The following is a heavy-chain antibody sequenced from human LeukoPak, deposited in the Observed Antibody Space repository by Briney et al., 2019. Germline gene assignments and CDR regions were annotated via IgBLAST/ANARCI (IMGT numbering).Heavy chain of an antibody. V-gene: IGHV3-30*02. CDR2: IGYAGINK. J-gene: IGHJ6*03. Sequence: GGSLRLSCAASTFAFSSYAVTWVRQAPGKGLEWVAVIGYAGINKHYADSLKGRFTISRDSSKSTVYLQMNSLRAEDTAVYYCAKNAGPLGFGDYYYMDVWGKGITVTVSS. CDR1: TFAFSSYA. CDR3: AKNAGPLGFGDYYYMDV. D-gene: IGHD3-10*01.